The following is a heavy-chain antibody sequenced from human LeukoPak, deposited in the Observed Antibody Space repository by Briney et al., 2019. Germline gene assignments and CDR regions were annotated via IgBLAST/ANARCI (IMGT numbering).Heavy chain of an antibody. Sequence: GGSLRLSCAASGFTFSSYAMSWVRQAPGKGLEWVSAISGSGGSTYYADSVKGRFTISRDNSKNTLYLQMNSLRAEETAVYYCARETVFGVVVPTYYFDYWGQGTLVTVSS. D-gene: IGHD3-3*01. CDR2: ISGSGGST. V-gene: IGHV3-23*01. J-gene: IGHJ4*02. CDR3: ARETVFGVVVPTYYFDY. CDR1: GFTFSSYA.